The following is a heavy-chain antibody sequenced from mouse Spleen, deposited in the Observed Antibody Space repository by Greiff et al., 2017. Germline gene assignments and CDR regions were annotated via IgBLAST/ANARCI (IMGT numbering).Heavy chain of an antibody. Sequence: QVQLKEPGAELVRPGSSVKLSCKASGYTFTSYWMHWVKQRPIQGLEWIGNIDPSDSETHYNQKFKDKATLTVDKSSSTAYMQLSSLTSEDSAVYYCARYYDGYNWYFDVWGTGTTVTVSS. D-gene: IGHD2-3*01. CDR2: IDPSDSET. CDR1: GYTFTSYW. V-gene: IGHV1-52*01. J-gene: IGHJ1*03. CDR3: ARYYDGYNWYFDV.